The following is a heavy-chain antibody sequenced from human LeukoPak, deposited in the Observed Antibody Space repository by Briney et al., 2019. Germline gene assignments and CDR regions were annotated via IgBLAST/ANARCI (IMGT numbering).Heavy chain of an antibody. CDR2: ISAYNGNT. CDR3: ARVGPSFRSWYDKYFDY. CDR1: GYTFTSYG. Sequence: ASVKVSCKASGYTFTSYGISWVRQAPGQGLEWMGWISAYNGNTNYAQKLQGRVTMTTDTSTSTAYMELRSLRSDDTAVYYCARVGPSFRSWYDKYFDYWGQGTLVTVSS. V-gene: IGHV1-18*01. J-gene: IGHJ4*02. D-gene: IGHD6-13*01.